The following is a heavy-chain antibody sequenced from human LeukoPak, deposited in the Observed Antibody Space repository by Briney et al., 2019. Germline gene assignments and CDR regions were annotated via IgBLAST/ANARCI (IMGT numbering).Heavy chain of an antibody. V-gene: IGHV3-21*04. CDR1: GFTFSSYS. D-gene: IGHD2-8*01. Sequence: PGGSLRLSCAASGFTFSSYSMNWVRQAPGKGLEWVSSISSSSSYIYYADSVKGRFTISRDNAKNSLYLQMNSLRAEDAAMYRCAKGRYCSSAVCYHPFDYWGQGTLVTVSS. CDR3: AKGRYCSSAVCYHPFDY. J-gene: IGHJ4*02. CDR2: ISSSSSYI.